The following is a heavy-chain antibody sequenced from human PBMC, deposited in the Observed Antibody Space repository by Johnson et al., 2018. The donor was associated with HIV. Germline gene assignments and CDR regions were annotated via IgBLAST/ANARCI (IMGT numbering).Heavy chain of an antibody. Sequence: VQLVESGGGLVQPGGSLRLSCAASGFTVSSNYMSWVRPAPGKGLEWVSVIYSGGSTYYADYVKGRFTISRDNSKNTLYLQMNSLRAEDTAVYYCMLRTHAEKAFDMWGQGTMVTVSS. D-gene: IGHD2-8*01. V-gene: IGHV3-66*01. CDR2: IYSGGST. CDR1: GFTVSSNY. CDR3: MLRTHAEKAFDM. J-gene: IGHJ3*02.